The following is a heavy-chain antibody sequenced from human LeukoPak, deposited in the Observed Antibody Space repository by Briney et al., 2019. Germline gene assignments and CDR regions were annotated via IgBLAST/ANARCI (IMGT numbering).Heavy chain of an antibody. CDR2: MNPNSGDT. CDR1: GYTFTSYD. Sequence: ASVKVSCTASGYTFTSYDLNWVRQATGQGLEWMGWMNPNSGDTGYAQKFQGRVIMTRNTSINTAYMELSSLRSEDTAVYYCANLGGIYYDILTGYHTDDYWGQGTLVTVSS. V-gene: IGHV1-8*01. J-gene: IGHJ4*02. D-gene: IGHD3-9*01. CDR3: ANLGGIYYDILTGYHTDDY.